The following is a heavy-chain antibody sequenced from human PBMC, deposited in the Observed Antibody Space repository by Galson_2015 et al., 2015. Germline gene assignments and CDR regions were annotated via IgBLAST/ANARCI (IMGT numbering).Heavy chain of an antibody. CDR3: ARGGTYSSSWYYFDH. CDR2: ISYDGSNK. D-gene: IGHD6-13*01. Sequence: LRLSCAASGFTFNYYAMHWVRQAPGKGLEWVAVISYDGSNKYYADSVKGRFTISRDNSKNTLYLQMNSLRAEDTAVYYCARGGTYSSSWYYFDHWGQGTLVTVSS. CDR1: GFTFNYYA. V-gene: IGHV3-30*04. J-gene: IGHJ4*02.